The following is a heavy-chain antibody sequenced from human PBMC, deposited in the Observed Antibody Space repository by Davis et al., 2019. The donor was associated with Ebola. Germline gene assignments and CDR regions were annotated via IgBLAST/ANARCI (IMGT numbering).Heavy chain of an antibody. CDR1: GYSFTSYG. Sequence: SVKVSCKASGYSFTSYGISWVRQAPGQGPDWMGGIIPVFGIPKYAQKFQGRVTITADESTSTAYMELSSLRSEDTAVYYCARDRYSDGSGYFFEQSHWGQGTLVTVSS. J-gene: IGHJ4*02. V-gene: IGHV1-69*13. CDR2: IIPVFGIP. D-gene: IGHD3-22*01. CDR3: ARDRYSDGSGYFFEQSH.